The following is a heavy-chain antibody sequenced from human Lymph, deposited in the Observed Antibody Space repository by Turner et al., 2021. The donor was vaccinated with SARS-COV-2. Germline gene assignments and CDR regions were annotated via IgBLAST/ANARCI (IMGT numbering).Heavy chain of an antibody. J-gene: IGHJ6*02. D-gene: IGHD3-10*01. V-gene: IGHV1-69*10. CDR1: GGTFSSSP. CDR3: AGIEGPSIGGGINYYYYAMDV. CDR2: VISSLVNA. Sequence: QVQRVQYGAEVKKPRSSGKVYCKASGGTFSSSPTSWVRQAPGQGQEGVGGVISSLVNANDGQKFHGEVTITPDKTHSNTSMKLRCMRLKGTAADFCAGIEGPSIGGGINYYYYAMDVWGQGTTVTVSS.